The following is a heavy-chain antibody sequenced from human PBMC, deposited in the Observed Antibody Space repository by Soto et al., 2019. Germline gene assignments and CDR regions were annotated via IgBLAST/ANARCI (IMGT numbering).Heavy chain of an antibody. CDR2: VTVNGGST. V-gene: IGHV3-23*01. J-gene: IGHJ5*02. CDR3: AGQRSPEGWFDP. D-gene: IGHD3-10*01. CDR1: AISFNTYG. Sequence: GGSLRLSCAASAISFNTYGVTWFRQAPGKGLEWVSTVTVNGGSTYDADSVKGRFTISRDRSNYTVSLLLNSLRGEDTAIYYCAGQRSPEGWFDPWGQG.